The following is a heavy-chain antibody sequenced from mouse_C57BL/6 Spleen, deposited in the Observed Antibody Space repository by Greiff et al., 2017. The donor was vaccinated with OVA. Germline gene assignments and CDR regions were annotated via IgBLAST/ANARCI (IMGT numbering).Heavy chain of an antibody. D-gene: IGHD2-3*01. V-gene: IGHV1-9*01. CDR3: ARSGGYYYFDY. CDR2: ILPGSGST. CDR1: GYTFTGYW. J-gene: IGHJ2*01. Sequence: QVQLQQSGAELMKPGASVKLSCKATGYTFTGYWIEWVKQRPGHGLEWIGEILPGSGSTNYNAKFKGKATFTADTSSNTAYMQLSSLTTEDSAIYYCARSGGYYYFDYWGQGTTLTVSS.